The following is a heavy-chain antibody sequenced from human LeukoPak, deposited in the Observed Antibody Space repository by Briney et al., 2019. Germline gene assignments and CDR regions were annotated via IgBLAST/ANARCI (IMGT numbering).Heavy chain of an antibody. CDR1: GGTFSSYA. CDR2: IIPIFGTA. J-gene: IGHJ6*02. D-gene: IGHD2-21*02. Sequence: GASVKVSCKASGGTFSSYAISWVRQAPGQGLEWMGGIIPIFGTANYAQKFQGRVTITADESTSTAYMELSSLRSEDTAVYYCARDNCGGDCYNYYYYYGMDVWGQGTTVTVSS. V-gene: IGHV1-69*13. CDR3: ARDNCGGDCYNYYYYYGMDV.